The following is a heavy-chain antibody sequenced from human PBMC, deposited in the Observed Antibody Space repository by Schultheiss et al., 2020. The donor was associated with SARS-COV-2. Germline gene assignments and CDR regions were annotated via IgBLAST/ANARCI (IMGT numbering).Heavy chain of an antibody. V-gene: IGHV3-21*01. CDR3: ARLFSGTYSLDY. CDR1: GFTFSSYS. Sequence: GGSLRLSCAASGFTFSSYSMNWVRQAPGKGLEWVSSISSSSSYIYYADSVKGRFTISRDNAKNSLYLQMNSLRAEDTAVYYCARLFSGTYSLDYWGQGTLVTVSS. CDR2: ISSSSSYI. D-gene: IGHD3-10*02. J-gene: IGHJ4*02.